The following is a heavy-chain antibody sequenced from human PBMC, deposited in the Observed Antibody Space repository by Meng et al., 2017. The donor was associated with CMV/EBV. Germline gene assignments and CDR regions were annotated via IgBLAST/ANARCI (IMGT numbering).Heavy chain of an antibody. D-gene: IGHD3-16*01. J-gene: IGHJ4*02. V-gene: IGHV4-4*07. CDR3: AGSRPGGGACDY. CDR1: GASINNYN. CDR2: IQVIGHT. Sequence: QVQIPEPGPGWVKPSETLSLTCIVSGASINNYNWNWVRQPAGQGLEWIGLIQVIGHTVYNPSLKSRVTVSLDASKSQFSLTLNSVTAADTATYYCAGSRPGGGACDYWGQGILVTVSS.